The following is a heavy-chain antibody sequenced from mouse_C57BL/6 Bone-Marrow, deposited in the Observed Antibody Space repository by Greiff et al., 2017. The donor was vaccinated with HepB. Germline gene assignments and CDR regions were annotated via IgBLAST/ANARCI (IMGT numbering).Heavy chain of an antibody. CDR3: ARWDTTVVATRYAMDY. J-gene: IGHJ4*01. Sequence: QVQLQQSGAELARPGASVKLSCKASGYTFTSYGISWVKQRTGQGLEWIGEIYPRSGNTYYNEKFKGKATLTADKSSSTAYMELRSLTSEDSAVYFCARWDTTVVATRYAMDYWGQGTSVTVSS. V-gene: IGHV1-81*01. D-gene: IGHD1-1*01. CDR1: GYTFTSYG. CDR2: IYPRSGNT.